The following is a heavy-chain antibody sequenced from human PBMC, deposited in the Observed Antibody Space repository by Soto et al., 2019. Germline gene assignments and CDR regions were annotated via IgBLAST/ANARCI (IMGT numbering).Heavy chain of an antibody. J-gene: IGHJ6*02. D-gene: IGHD4-17*01. CDR2: IYPGDSDT. V-gene: IGHV5-51*01. Sequence: GESLKISCKGSGYSFTSYWIGWVRQMPGKGLEWMGIIYPGDSDTRYSPSFQGQVTISADKSISTAYLQWSSLKASDTAMYYCARLTNGGATTVVTRVSXSYGMDVWGQGTTVTVSS. CDR1: GYSFTSYW. CDR3: ARLTNGGATTVVTRVSXSYGMDV.